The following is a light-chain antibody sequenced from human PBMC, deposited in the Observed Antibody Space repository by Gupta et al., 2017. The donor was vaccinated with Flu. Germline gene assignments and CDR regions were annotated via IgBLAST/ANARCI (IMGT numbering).Light chain of an antibody. Sequence: QLTHSPSTLSAFAGDRVTITCRASQSISSWLAWYQQKPGKAPKLLIYKASSLESGVPSRFSGSGSGTEFTLTISSLQPDDFATYYCQQYNSYPRTFGQGTKVEIK. CDR1: QSISSW. CDR2: KAS. CDR3: QQYNSYPRT. V-gene: IGKV1-5*03. J-gene: IGKJ1*01.